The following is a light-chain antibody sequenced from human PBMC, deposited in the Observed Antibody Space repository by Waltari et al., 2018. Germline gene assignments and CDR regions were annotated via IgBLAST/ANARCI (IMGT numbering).Light chain of an antibody. Sequence: SSALTQPPSVSVSPGQTASITCSGDQLGHQYASWYQQKPGQSPLLVIYEDNKRPSGIPERFSGSSSGNTATLTISGTQAMDDADYYCQAWDSSPYVFGTGTKVTVL. CDR1: QLGHQY. CDR3: QAWDSSPYV. CDR2: EDN. V-gene: IGLV3-1*01. J-gene: IGLJ1*01.